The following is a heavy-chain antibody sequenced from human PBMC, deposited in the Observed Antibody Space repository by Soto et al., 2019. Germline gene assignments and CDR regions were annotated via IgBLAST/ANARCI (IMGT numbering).Heavy chain of an antibody. J-gene: IGHJ4*02. V-gene: IGHV3-33*01. Sequence: QVQLVESGGGVVQPGGSLRLSCVASGFAFSSYGMHWVRQAPGKGLEWVAVLWYDGSNKHYADSVKGRFTISRDNSKNTLYLQMSSLRAEHTAVYYCAMGGFSTSWKYYFDFWGQGTLVTVSS. CDR2: LWYDGSNK. CDR1: GFAFSSYG. CDR3: AMGGFSTSWKYYFDF. D-gene: IGHD3-16*01.